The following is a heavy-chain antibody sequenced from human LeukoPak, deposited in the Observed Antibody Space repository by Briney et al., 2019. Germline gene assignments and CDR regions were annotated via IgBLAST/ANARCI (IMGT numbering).Heavy chain of an antibody. V-gene: IGHV3-74*01. CDR2: TNTDGSST. Sequence: PGGSLRLSCEASGFTFSNYWMHWVRQAPGKGLVWVSRTNTDGSSTTYVDSVKGRFTISRDNAKNTMYLQMNSLRAEDTAVYYCVPTDSSGLDWGQGTLVTVSS. J-gene: IGHJ4*02. CDR3: VPTDSSGLD. CDR1: GFTFSNYW. D-gene: IGHD3-22*01.